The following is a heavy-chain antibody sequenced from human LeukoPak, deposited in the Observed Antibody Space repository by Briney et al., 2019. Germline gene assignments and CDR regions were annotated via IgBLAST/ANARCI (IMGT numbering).Heavy chain of an antibody. CDR3: ARPKRDDVGNSFYYYGMDV. Sequence: SETLSLTCTVSGGSMSPYYWNWIRQPPGKGLEWIGYIYYSGSTNCNPSLKSRVTISIDTSKNQFSLKLSSVIAADTAVYYCARPKRDDVGNSFYYYGMDVWGQGTTVTVSS. D-gene: IGHD4-23*01. CDR2: IYYSGST. V-gene: IGHV4-59*01. J-gene: IGHJ6*02. CDR1: GGSMSPYY.